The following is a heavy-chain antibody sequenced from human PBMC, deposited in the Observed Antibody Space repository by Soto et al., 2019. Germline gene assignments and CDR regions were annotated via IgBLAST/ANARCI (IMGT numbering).Heavy chain of an antibody. CDR3: ARAVMITFGGVIVNLSYYYGMDV. CDR2: INHSGST. D-gene: IGHD3-16*02. Sequence: SETLSLTCAVYGGAFSGYYWSWIRQPPWKVLEWIGEINHSGSTNYNPSLKRRVTISVDTSKNQFSLKLSSVTAADTAVYYCARAVMITFGGVIVNLSYYYGMDVWRQGTTVTVSS. J-gene: IGHJ6*02. V-gene: IGHV4-34*01. CDR1: GGAFSGYY.